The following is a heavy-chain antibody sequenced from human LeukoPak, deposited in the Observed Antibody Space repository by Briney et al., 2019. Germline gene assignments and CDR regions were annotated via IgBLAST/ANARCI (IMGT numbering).Heavy chain of an antibody. D-gene: IGHD5-18*01. Sequence: SETLSLTCTVSGGSISSSSYYWGWIRQPPGKGLEWIGSIYYSGSTYYNPSLKSRATISVDTSKNQSSLKLSSVTAADTAVYYCARVRSGYSYGYYFDYWGQGTLVTVSS. J-gene: IGHJ4*02. CDR3: ARVRSGYSYGYYFDY. V-gene: IGHV4-39*01. CDR1: GGSISSSSYY. CDR2: IYYSGST.